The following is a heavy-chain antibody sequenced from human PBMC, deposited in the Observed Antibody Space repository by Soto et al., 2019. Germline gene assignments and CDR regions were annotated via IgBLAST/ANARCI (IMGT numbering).Heavy chain of an antibody. V-gene: IGHV3-33*01. CDR1: GFTFSSYG. D-gene: IGHD6-6*01. J-gene: IGHJ4*02. Sequence: GGSLRLSCAASGFTFSSYGMHWVRQAPGKGLEWVAVIWYDGSNKYYADSVKGRFTISRDNSKNTLYLQMNSLRAEDTAVYYCARDLTSIAARPGPDYWGQGTLVTVSS. CDR3: ARDLTSIAARPGPDY. CDR2: IWYDGSNK.